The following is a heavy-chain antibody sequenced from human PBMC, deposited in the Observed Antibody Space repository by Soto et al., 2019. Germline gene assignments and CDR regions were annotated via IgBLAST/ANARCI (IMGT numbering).Heavy chain of an antibody. J-gene: IGHJ4*01. Sequence: SETLSLTCTVSGGSISSYYWSWIRQPPGKGLEWIGYIYYSGSTNYNPSLKSRVTISVDTSKNQFSLKLSSVTAADTAVYYCAGIGYRHGYTDYCGHATLLTLSS. D-gene: IGHD5-18*01. CDR1: GGSISSYY. CDR2: IYYSGST. V-gene: IGHV4-59*01. CDR3: AGIGYRHGYTDY.